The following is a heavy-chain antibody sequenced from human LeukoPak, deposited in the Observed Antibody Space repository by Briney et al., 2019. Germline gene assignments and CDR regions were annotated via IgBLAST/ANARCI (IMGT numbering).Heavy chain of an antibody. CDR3: ARAPIWGGMVTYYYMDV. V-gene: IGHV1-18*01. Sequence: ASVKVSCKASGYTFTSYGISWVRQAPGQGLEWMGWISAYNGNTNYAQKLQGRVTMTTDTSTSTAYMELRSLRSDDTAVYYCARAPIWGGMVTYYYMDVWGKGTTVTISS. D-gene: IGHD3-16*01. J-gene: IGHJ6*03. CDR2: ISAYNGNT. CDR1: GYTFTSYG.